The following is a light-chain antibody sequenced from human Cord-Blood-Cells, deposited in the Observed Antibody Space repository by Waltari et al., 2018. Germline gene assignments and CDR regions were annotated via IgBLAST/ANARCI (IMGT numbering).Light chain of an antibody. CDR2: EVS. CDR3: SSYTSSSTYV. Sequence: QSALPQPASMSGSPGQSITISCTGTSSDAGGYTYVSWYQQHPGKAPKLLIYEVSNRPSGVSNRFSGSKSGNTASLTISGLQAEDEADYYCSSYTSSSTYVFGTGTKVTVL. J-gene: IGLJ1*01. V-gene: IGLV2-14*01. CDR1: SSDAGGYTY.